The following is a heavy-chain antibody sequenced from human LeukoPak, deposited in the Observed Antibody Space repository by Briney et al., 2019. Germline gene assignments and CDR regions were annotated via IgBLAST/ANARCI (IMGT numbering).Heavy chain of an antibody. Sequence: SETLSLTCTVSGGSISSCYWSWIRQPAGKGLEWIGRIYTSGSTNYNPSLKSRVTMSVDTSKNQFSLKLGSATAADTAAYYCARAPLVPTPPYYYYYGMDVWGQGTTVTVSS. V-gene: IGHV4-4*07. CDR3: ARAPLVPTPPYYYYYGMDV. J-gene: IGHJ6*02. CDR1: GGSISSCY. D-gene: IGHD6-13*01. CDR2: IYTSGST.